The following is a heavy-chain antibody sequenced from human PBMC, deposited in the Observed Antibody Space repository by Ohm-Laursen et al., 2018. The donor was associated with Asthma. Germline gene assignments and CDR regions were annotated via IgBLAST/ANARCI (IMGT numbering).Heavy chain of an antibody. CDR3: ARGQRQTRIAAYFDY. CDR2: ISYDGSNK. D-gene: IGHD6-13*01. CDR1: GFTFSSYA. V-gene: IGHV3-30-3*01. Sequence: SLRLSCAASGFTFSSYAMHWVRQAPGKGLEWVAVISYDGSNKYYADSVKGRFTISRDSSKNTLYLQMNSLRAEDTAVYYCARGQRQTRIAAYFDYWGQGTLVTVSS. J-gene: IGHJ4*02.